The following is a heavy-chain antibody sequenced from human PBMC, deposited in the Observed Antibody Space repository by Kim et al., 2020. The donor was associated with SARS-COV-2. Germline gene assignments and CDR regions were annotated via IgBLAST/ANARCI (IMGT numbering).Heavy chain of an antibody. CDR1: GFTFNTYT. V-gene: IGHV3-21*04. CDR2: ITISSTHI. CDR3: ARGWFGQVGDY. D-gene: IGHD3-10*01. J-gene: IGHJ4*02. Sequence: GGSLRLSCAASGFTFNTYTMDWVRQAPGKGLEWVSSITISSTHIYYADSVNGRFTISRDNARNSVYLQMNSLRVDDTAIYYCARGWFGQVGDYWGQGARVTVSS.